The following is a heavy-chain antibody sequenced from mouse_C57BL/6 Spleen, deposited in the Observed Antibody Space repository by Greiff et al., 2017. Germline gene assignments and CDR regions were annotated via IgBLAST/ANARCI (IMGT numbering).Heavy chain of an antibody. D-gene: IGHD1-1*02. CDR1: GYTFTSYW. Sequence: QVQLQQPGAELVKPGASVKLSCKASGYTFTSYWMHWVKQRPGRGLEWIGRIDPNSGGTKYNEKFKSKATLTVDKPSSTAYMQLSSLTSEESAVYYCASYGPWYFDVWGTGTTVTVSS. V-gene: IGHV1-72*01. CDR3: ASYGPWYFDV. J-gene: IGHJ1*03. CDR2: IDPNSGGT.